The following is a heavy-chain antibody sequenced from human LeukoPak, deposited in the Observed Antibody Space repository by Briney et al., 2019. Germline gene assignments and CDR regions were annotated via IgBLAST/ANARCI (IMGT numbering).Heavy chain of an antibody. V-gene: IGHV3-20*04. J-gene: IGHJ4*02. CDR1: GFTFHDHG. Sequence: GGSLRLSCAAPGFTFHDHGMSWVRQVPGKGLEWVSALNWNGDNTGYADSVKGRFTISRDNAKKSLYLQMNSLTAEDTAYYYCAREEGPYFDCWGQGTLVTVSS. CDR3: AREEGPYFDC. CDR2: LNWNGDNT.